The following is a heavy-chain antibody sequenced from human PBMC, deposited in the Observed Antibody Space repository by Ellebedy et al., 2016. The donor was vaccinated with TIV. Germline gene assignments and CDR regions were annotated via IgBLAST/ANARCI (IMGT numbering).Heavy chain of an antibody. CDR3: TRDLTNIVSGDY. V-gene: IGHV1-2*02. J-gene: IGHJ4*02. Sequence: AASVKVSCKTSGYTFTGSYVHWVRHAPGQWLEWMAWINPNSGGTNNAQKFQGRVTVTRDTSTSTAFLELSSLRSDDTAVYYCTRDLTNIVSGDYWGQGTLVTVSS. D-gene: IGHD5/OR15-5a*01. CDR1: GYTFTGSY. CDR2: INPNSGGT.